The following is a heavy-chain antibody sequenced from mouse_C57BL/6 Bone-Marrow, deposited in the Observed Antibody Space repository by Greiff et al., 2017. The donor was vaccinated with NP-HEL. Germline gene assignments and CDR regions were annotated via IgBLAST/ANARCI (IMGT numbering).Heavy chain of an antibody. D-gene: IGHD1-1*01. CDR1: GYTFTNYW. J-gene: IGHJ3*01. Sequence: VQLQQSGAELVRPGTSVKMSCKASGYTFTNYWIGWAKQRPGHGLEWIGDLYPGGGYTNYNAKFTGKATLTADKSASTAYMQFSSLTSEDSAIYYFSLLDYGSSSFAYWGQGTLVTVSA. CDR3: SLLDYGSSSFAY. V-gene: IGHV1-63*01. CDR2: LYPGGGYT.